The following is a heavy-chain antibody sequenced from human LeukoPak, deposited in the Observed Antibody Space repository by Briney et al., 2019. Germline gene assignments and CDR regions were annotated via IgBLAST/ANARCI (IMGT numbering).Heavy chain of an antibody. V-gene: IGHV3-23*01. J-gene: IGHJ4*02. Sequence: PGGSLRLSCAASGFTFSSYAMSWVRQAPGKGLEWVSAISGSGGSTYYADSVKGRFTISRDNSKNTLYLQMNSLRAEDTAVYYCAKDRGAVAGKGDYFDYWGQGTLVTVSS. D-gene: IGHD6-19*01. CDR1: GFTFSSYA. CDR2: ISGSGGST. CDR3: AKDRGAVAGKGDYFDY.